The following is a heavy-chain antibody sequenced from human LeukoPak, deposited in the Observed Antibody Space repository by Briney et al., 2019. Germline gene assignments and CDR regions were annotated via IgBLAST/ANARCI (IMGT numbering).Heavy chain of an antibody. CDR3: AKDLGYSYGYLDYFDY. V-gene: IGHV3-30*18. D-gene: IGHD5-18*01. CDR1: GFTFSSYG. CDR2: ISYDGSNK. J-gene: IGHJ4*02. Sequence: GGSLRLSCAASGFTFSSYGMHWVRQAPGKGLEGVAVISYDGSNKYYADSVKGRFTISRDNSKNTLYLQMNSLRAEDTAVYYCAKDLGYSYGYLDYFDYWGQGTLVTVSS.